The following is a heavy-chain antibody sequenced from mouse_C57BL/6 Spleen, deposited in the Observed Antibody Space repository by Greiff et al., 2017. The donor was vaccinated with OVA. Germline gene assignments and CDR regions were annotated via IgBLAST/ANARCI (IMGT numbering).Heavy chain of an antibody. J-gene: IGHJ4*01. CDR3: ARWGYGSRGYAMDY. Sequence: EVKVVESGGGLVKPGGSLKLSCAASGFTFSDYGMHWVRQAPEKGLEWVAYISSGSSTIYYADTVKGRFTISRDNAKNTLFLQMTSLRSEDTAMYYCARWGYGSRGYAMDYWGQGTSVTVSS. V-gene: IGHV5-17*01. CDR2: ISSGSSTI. D-gene: IGHD1-1*01. CDR1: GFTFSDYG.